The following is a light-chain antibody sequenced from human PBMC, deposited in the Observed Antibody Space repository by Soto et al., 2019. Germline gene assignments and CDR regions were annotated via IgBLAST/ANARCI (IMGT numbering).Light chain of an antibody. Sequence: EIMLTQSPATLSVSPWERGTDXRWSIQSVSSSYLVWHQQKPGQAPRLLIYGASTRATGIPARFSGSGSGTEFTLTISSLQSEDFAVYYCQQYNNWPPITFGQGTRLEIK. V-gene: IGKV3-15*01. CDR3: QQYNNWPPIT. CDR2: GAS. J-gene: IGKJ5*01. CDR1: QSVSSSY.